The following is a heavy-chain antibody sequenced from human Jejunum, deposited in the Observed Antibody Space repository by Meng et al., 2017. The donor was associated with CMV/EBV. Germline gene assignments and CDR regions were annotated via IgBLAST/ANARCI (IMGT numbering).Heavy chain of an antibody. CDR3: ARNGIFFDY. V-gene: IGHV1-8*01. D-gene: IGHD1-14*01. Sequence: KGYCKASVYTFTRYDINWVRQAAGQGLEWMGWTNPRSANTGSAQKFQGRLTMTMNTSIGTAYMELSSLRSEDTAVYYCARNGIFFDYWGQGALVTVSS. CDR2: TNPRSANT. CDR1: VYTFTRYD. J-gene: IGHJ4*02.